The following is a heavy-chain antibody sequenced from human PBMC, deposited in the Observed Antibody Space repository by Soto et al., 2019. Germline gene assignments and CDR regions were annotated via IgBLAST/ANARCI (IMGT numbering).Heavy chain of an antibody. CDR2: ISSSSSYI. CDR3: ARGYLVPEARGDRGKYYFDY. V-gene: IGHV3-21*01. J-gene: IGHJ4*02. D-gene: IGHD3-10*01. CDR1: GFTFSSYS. Sequence: EVQLVESGGGLVQPGGSLRLSCAASGFTFSSYSMNWVRQAPGKGLEWVSSISSSSSYIYYADSVKGRFTISRDNAKNLLYLQMNSLRAEDTAVYYCARGYLVPEARGDRGKYYFDYWGQGTLVTVSS.